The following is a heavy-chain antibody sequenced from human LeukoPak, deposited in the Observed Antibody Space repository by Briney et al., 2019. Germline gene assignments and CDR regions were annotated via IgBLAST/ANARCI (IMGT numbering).Heavy chain of an antibody. D-gene: IGHD6-19*01. CDR3: ARDSSGFEYNWFDP. Sequence: SETLSLTCTVSGGSISSYYWSWIRQPPGKGLEWIGYIYYSGSTNYNPSLKSRVTISVDTSKNQFSLKLSSVTAADTAVYYCARDSSGFEYNWFDPWGQGTLVTVSS. CDR2: IYYSGST. V-gene: IGHV4-59*01. CDR1: GGSISSYY. J-gene: IGHJ5*02.